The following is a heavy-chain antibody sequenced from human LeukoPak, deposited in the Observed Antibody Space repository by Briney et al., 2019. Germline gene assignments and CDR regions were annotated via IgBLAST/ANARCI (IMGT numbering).Heavy chain of an antibody. Sequence: SETLSLTCTVSGGSISRSYWSWIRQPPGKGLGGIGYIYSSGSTNYNPSLKSRVTISVDTSKNQFSLKLSSVTAADTAVYYCARIFTDSGSYYSEYWGQGTLVTVSS. CDR1: GGSISRSY. CDR3: ARIFTDSGSYYSEY. V-gene: IGHV4-59*01. D-gene: IGHD3-22*01. J-gene: IGHJ4*02. CDR2: IYSSGST.